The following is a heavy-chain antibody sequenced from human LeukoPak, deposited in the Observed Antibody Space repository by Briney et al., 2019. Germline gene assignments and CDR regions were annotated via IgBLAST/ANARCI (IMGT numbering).Heavy chain of an antibody. J-gene: IGHJ4*02. CDR2: INHSGST. CDR1: GGSFSGYY. D-gene: IGHD3-10*01. CDR3: ARSITMVRGVKRPFDY. Sequence: SETLSLTCAVYGGSFSGYYWSWIRQPPGKGLERIGEINHSGSTNYNPSLKSRVTISVDTSKNQFSLKLSSVTAADTAVYYCARSITMVRGVKRPFDYWGQGTLVTVSS. V-gene: IGHV4-34*01.